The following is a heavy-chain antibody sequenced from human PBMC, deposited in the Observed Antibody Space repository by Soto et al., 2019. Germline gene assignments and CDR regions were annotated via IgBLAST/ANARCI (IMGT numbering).Heavy chain of an antibody. CDR3: ARDYYDSSGRPTIDY. D-gene: IGHD3-22*01. Sequence: QVQLQQWGAGLLKPSETLSLTCAVYSGSFSGYYWSWIRQPPGKGLEWIGEINHSGSTNYNPSLKSRVTISVDTSKNQFSLKLSSVTAADTAVYYCARDYYDSSGRPTIDYWGQGTLVTVSS. V-gene: IGHV4-34*01. CDR2: INHSGST. J-gene: IGHJ4*02. CDR1: SGSFSGYY.